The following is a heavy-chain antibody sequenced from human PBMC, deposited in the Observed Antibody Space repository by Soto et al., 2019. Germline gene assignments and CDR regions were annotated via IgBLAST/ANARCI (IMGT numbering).Heavy chain of an antibody. CDR3: AREGYSYGQLNWFDP. J-gene: IGHJ5*02. Sequence: SETLSLTRTVSGGSISSYYWSWIRQPPGKGLEWIGYIYYSGSTNYNPSLKSRVTISVDTSKNQFSLKLSSVTAADTAVYYCAREGYSYGQLNWFDPWGQGTLVTVSS. D-gene: IGHD5-18*01. V-gene: IGHV4-59*01. CDR1: GGSISSYY. CDR2: IYYSGST.